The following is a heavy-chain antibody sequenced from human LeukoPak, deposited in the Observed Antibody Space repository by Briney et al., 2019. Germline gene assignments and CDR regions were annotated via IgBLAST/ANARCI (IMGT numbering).Heavy chain of an antibody. CDR2: IYYSGTT. V-gene: IGHV4-39*07. CDR3: ARASITMVQGAFDI. D-gene: IGHD3-10*01. J-gene: IGHJ3*02. CDR1: GGSISSSDYY. Sequence: SETLSLTCTVSGGSISSSDYYWGWIRQPPGKGLEWIASIYYSGTTHYNPSHQSRVTMSVDTSKNQFSLKLSSVTAADTAVYYCARASITMVQGAFDIWGQGTMVTVSS.